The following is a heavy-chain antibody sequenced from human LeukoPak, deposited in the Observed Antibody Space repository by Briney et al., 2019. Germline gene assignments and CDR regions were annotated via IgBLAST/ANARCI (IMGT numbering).Heavy chain of an antibody. Sequence: PGGSLRLSCAASGFTFSSYAMSWVRQAPGKGLEWVAVISYDGSNKYYADSVKGRFTISRDNSKNTLYLQMNSLRAEDTAVYYCARDGVAVAGKNYGMDVWGQGTTVTVSS. CDR2: ISYDGSNK. CDR1: GFTFSSYA. D-gene: IGHD6-19*01. CDR3: ARDGVAVAGKNYGMDV. V-gene: IGHV3-30-3*01. J-gene: IGHJ6*02.